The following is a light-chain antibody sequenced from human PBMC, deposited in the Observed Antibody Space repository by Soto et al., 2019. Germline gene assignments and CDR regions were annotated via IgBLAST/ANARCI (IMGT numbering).Light chain of an antibody. CDR1: ESIRDY. Sequence: DIHMTQSPSSLSASVGYRVTINCRASESIRDYVNWYQQKPGKAPNIMIDAASSLQSGVPSRVSGGGSGTDFTLTISSLQPEDFATYYCQQSYNIPRTFGQGTRLEIK. J-gene: IGKJ5*01. V-gene: IGKV1-39*01. CDR3: QQSYNIPRT. CDR2: AAS.